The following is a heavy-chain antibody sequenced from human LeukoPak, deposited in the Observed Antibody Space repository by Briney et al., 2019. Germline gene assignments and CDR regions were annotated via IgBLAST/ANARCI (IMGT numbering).Heavy chain of an antibody. CDR1: GGYY. Sequence: SETLSLTCAVYGGYYWSWIRQPPGKGLEWIGEINHSGSTNYNPSLKSRVTISVDKSKNQFSLKLSSVTAADTAVYYCARRDLRMERQDYWGQGTLVTASS. CDR2: INHSGST. J-gene: IGHJ4*02. V-gene: IGHV4-34*01. CDR3: ARRDLRMERQDY. D-gene: IGHD1-1*01.